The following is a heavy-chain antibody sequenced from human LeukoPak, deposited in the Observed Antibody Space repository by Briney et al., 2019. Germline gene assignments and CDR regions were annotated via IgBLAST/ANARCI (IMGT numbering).Heavy chain of an antibody. CDR1: GGSLNSYY. V-gene: IGHV4-4*07. Sequence: SETLSLTCSVSGGSLNSYYWSWIRQPAGKTLEWIGRVHSTEISNYNPPLQRRVTMPIVPSNNQFSINLPSVTAPDTAVYYCVRVFNWNLFDPWGQGMPVTVSS. CDR3: VRVFNWNLFDP. J-gene: IGHJ5*02. D-gene: IGHD1-1*01. CDR2: VHSTEIS.